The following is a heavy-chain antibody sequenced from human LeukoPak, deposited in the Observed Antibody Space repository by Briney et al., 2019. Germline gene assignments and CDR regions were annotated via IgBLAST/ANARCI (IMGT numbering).Heavy chain of an antibody. CDR3: ARDLDYSNSPYYYYYYMDV. V-gene: IGHV4-4*07. CDR1: GGSISSYS. CDR2: IYTSVST. Sequence: SGPTLVHPSEPLSLTCTVSGGSISSYSWSWIRQPAGKVLEWIGRIYTSVSTNYNPSLKSRVTMSVDTSKNQFSLKLSSVTAADTAVYYCARDLDYSNSPYYYYYYMDVWGKGTTVTVSS. J-gene: IGHJ6*03. D-gene: IGHD4-11*01.